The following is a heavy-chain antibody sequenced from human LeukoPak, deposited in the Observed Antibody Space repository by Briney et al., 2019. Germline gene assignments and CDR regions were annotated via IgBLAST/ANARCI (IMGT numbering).Heavy chain of an antibody. CDR3: AKDQWVVREYYFDY. J-gene: IGHJ4*02. V-gene: IGHV3-30*02. CDR1: GFTFSNYG. Sequence: PGGSLRLSCAASGFTFSNYGMHWVRQAPGKGLEGVAFIRYDGSNKYYADSVKGRFTISRDNSKNTLYLQMNSLRAEDTAVYYCAKDQWVVREYYFDYWGQGTLVTVSS. D-gene: IGHD3-10*01. CDR2: IRYDGSNK.